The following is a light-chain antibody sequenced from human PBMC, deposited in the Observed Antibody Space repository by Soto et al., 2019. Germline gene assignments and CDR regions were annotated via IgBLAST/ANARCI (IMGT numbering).Light chain of an antibody. CDR2: GVS. CDR3: QQYFTSPLT. Sequence: VLTQSPGTLSLSPGERATLSCRTSQTVSANYLAWYQQKPGRAPRLLIYGVSTRANGIPDRFSGTGSGTGFSLTSHRLEPEDFAMYYCQQYFTSPLTFGGGTRVEIK. J-gene: IGKJ4*01. V-gene: IGKV3-20*01. CDR1: QTVSANY.